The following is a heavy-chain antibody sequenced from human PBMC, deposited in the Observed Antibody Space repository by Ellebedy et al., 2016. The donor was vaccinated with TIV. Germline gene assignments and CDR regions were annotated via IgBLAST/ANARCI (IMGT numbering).Heavy chain of an antibody. Sequence: MPSETLSLTCTVSGGSISGYYWSWIRQPPGKGLEWIGYIYYSGSTSYNPSLQSRVTLSVDTSKNQFSLKLTSLTASDTAVYYCARGILPRPAPFDYWGQGALVSVSS. CDR2: IYYSGST. CDR1: GGSISGYY. V-gene: IGHV4-59*01. D-gene: IGHD2-2*01. J-gene: IGHJ4*02. CDR3: ARGILPRPAPFDY.